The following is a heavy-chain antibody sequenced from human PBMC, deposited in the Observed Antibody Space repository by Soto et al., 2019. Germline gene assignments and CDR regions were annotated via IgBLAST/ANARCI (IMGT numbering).Heavy chain of an antibody. CDR1: GGSISSYY. Sequence: SETLSLTCTVSGGSISSYYWSRIRQPPGKGLEWIGYIYYSGSTNYNPSLKSRVTISVDTSKNQFSLKLSSVTAADTAVYYCARGYLGYSYGFDYWGQGTLVTVSS. V-gene: IGHV4-59*01. CDR3: ARGYLGYSYGFDY. D-gene: IGHD5-18*01. J-gene: IGHJ4*02. CDR2: IYYSGST.